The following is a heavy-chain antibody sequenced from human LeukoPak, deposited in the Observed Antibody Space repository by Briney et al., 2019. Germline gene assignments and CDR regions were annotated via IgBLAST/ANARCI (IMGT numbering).Heavy chain of an antibody. V-gene: IGHV4-39*07. CDR1: CGSISSSSYY. J-gene: IGHJ4*02. Sequence: SETLSLTCPVSCGSISSSSYYWGWIRQPPGKGLEGIGSIYYSGSPYYNQSLKSRVTISVDTSKNQFYLKLTSVTAADTAVYYCARSPGPATATTIFDFWGQGTLVTVSS. CDR3: ARSPGPATATTIFDF. CDR2: IYYSGSP. D-gene: IGHD2-15*01.